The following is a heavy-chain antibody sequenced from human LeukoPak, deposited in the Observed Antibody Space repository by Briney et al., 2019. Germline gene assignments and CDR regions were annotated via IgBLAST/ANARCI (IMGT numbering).Heavy chain of an antibody. V-gene: IGHV3-30*18. CDR3: AKDFYSSMGAFDI. D-gene: IGHD6-13*01. Sequence: PGRSLRLSCAASGFTFSSYGMHWVRQAPGKGLEWVAVISYDGSNKYYADSVKGRFTISRDNSKNTLSLQMNSLRAEDTAVYYCAKDFYSSMGAFDIWGQGTMVTVSS. CDR2: ISYDGSNK. J-gene: IGHJ3*02. CDR1: GFTFSSYG.